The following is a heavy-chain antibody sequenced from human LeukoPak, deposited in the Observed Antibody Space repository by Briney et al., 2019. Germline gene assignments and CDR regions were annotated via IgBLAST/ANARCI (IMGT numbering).Heavy chain of an antibody. V-gene: IGHV3-7*01. CDR3: ATIQLWKFDY. CDR1: GFTFSTYW. J-gene: IGHJ4*02. Sequence: PGGSLRLSCAASGFTFSTYWMSWVRQAPGKGLEWVANINPDGSDEYYVDSVKGRFTISRDNAKNSLYLQMNSLRAEDTAVYYCATIQLWKFDYWGQGTLVTVSS. D-gene: IGHD5-18*01. CDR2: INPDGSDE.